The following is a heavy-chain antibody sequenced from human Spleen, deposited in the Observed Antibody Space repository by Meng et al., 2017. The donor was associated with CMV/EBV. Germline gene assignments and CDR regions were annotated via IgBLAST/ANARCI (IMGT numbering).Heavy chain of an antibody. CDR2: ISGSGSYM. Sequence: GESLKISCAASGFTFSTYSMNWVRQAPGKGLEWVSSISGSGSYMYYADSVKGRFTISRDNAKNSLHLQMNSLRVEDMAVYYCTREVVVAAGFDPWGQGTLVTVSS. CDR1: GFTFSTYS. V-gene: IGHV3-21*01. J-gene: IGHJ5*02. D-gene: IGHD2-15*01. CDR3: TREVVVAAGFDP.